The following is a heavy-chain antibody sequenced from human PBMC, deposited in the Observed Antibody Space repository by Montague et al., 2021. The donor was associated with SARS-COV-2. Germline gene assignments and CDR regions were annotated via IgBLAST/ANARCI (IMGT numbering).Heavy chain of an antibody. CDR2: IGHTGSF. J-gene: IGHJ5*02. Sequence: SETLSLTCAVYGGSLSGHSWSWVRQAPEKGLEWIGDIGHTGSFKYNPSLKSRLTISVDTSKKQFSLKLNSMTAADTAVYYCARGADYDFWSGFLRYKWFDPWGLGTPVTVSS. CDR3: ARGADYDFWSGFLRYKWFDP. CDR1: GGSLSGHS. D-gene: IGHD3-3*01. V-gene: IGHV4-34*01.